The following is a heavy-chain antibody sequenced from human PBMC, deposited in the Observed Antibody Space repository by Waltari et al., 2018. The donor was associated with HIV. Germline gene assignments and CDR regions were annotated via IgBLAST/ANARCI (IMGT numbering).Heavy chain of an antibody. V-gene: IGHV7-4-1*02. CDR1: GYTFNNYA. J-gene: IGHJ4*02. Sequence: QVQLVQSGSQLKRHGASVTISCKASGYTFNNYALHWVRQAPGQGLEWMGWMNTNSGSPTYAQGFTGRFVLSLDTSLTTTYLQINTLKPDYSAVYYCARSPAFWGQGTLVIVSS. CDR3: ARSPAF. CDR2: MNTNSGSP.